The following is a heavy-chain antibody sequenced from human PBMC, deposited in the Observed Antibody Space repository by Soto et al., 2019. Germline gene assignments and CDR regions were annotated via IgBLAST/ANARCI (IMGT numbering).Heavy chain of an antibody. CDR3: AREHRSSWRFDY. CDR2: MNPNSGNT. V-gene: IGHV1-8*01. CDR1: GYTFTSYD. Sequence: QVQLVQSGAEVKNPGASVKVSCKASGYTFTSYDINWVRQATGQGLEWMGWMNPNSGNTGYAQKFQGRVTMTRNTSISTAYMELSSLRSEDTAVYFCAREHRSSWRFDYWGQGTLVTVSS. J-gene: IGHJ4*02. D-gene: IGHD6-13*01.